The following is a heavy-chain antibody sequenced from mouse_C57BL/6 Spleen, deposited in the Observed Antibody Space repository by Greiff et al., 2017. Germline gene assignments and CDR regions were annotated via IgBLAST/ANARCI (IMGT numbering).Heavy chain of an antibody. J-gene: IGHJ4*01. V-gene: IGHV1-22*01. CDR1: GYTFTDYN. CDR3: AREIYYDYPYAMDY. D-gene: IGHD2-4*01. Sequence: VQLQQSGPELVKPGASVKMSCKASGYTFTDYNMHWVKQSHGKSLEWIGYINPNNGGTSYNQKFKGKATLTVNKSSSTAYMELRSLTSEDSAVYYCAREIYYDYPYAMDYWGQGTSVTVSS. CDR2: INPNNGGT.